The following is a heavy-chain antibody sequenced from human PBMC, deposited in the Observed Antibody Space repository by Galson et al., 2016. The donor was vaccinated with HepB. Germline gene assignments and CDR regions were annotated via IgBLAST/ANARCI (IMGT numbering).Heavy chain of an antibody. CDR1: GDSVSSNSAA. CDR3: ARERLRYFDWLRNRYYYYGMDV. D-gene: IGHD3-9*01. V-gene: IGHV6-1*01. CDR2: TYYRSKWYN. J-gene: IGHJ6*02. Sequence: CAISGDSVSSNSAAWNWIRQSPSRGLEWLGRTYYRSKWYNDYAVSVESRITINPDTSKNQVSLQLNSVTPEDTAVYSCARERLRYFDWLRNRYYYYGMDVWGQGTTVTVSS.